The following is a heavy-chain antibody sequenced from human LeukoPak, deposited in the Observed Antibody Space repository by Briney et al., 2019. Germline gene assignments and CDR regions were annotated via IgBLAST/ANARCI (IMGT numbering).Heavy chain of an antibody. CDR1: GGSISSYY. V-gene: IGHV4-59*01. Sequence: SETLSHTCTVSGGSISSYYWSWIWQPPGKGLEWIGYIYYSGSTNYNPSLKSRVTLSVDTSKNQFSLKLSSVTTADTAVYYCARALFLGQLWLFDYWGQGTLVTVSS. CDR3: ARALFLGQLWLFDY. J-gene: IGHJ4*02. CDR2: IYYSGST. D-gene: IGHD5-18*01.